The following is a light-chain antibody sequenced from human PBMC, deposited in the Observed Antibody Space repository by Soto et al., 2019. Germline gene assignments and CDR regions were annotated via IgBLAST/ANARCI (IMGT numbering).Light chain of an antibody. Sequence: EILSTQYPATLCSCRREIATLPCRASQNISSYLIWYQQKPGQAPKLLMYDVSNRDTGVPARFSGSGSGTDFTLTISSLEPEDLAADYCQQRYSSSRTFGQGTKVDIK. CDR1: QNISSY. CDR3: QQRYSSSRT. J-gene: IGKJ1*01. CDR2: DVS. V-gene: IGKV3-11*01.